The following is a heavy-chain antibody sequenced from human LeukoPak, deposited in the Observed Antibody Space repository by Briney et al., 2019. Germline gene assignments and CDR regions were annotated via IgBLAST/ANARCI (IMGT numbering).Heavy chain of an antibody. D-gene: IGHD6-13*01. CDR2: INHSGST. CDR1: GGSFSGYY. J-gene: IGHJ4*02. CDR3: ARVHRSSSWYRDFDY. Sequence: SETLSLTCAVYGGSFSGYYWSWIRQPPGKGLEWIGEINHSGSTNYNPSLESRVTISVDTSKNQFSLKLSSVTAADTAVYYCARVHRSSSWYRDFDYWGQGTLVTVSS. V-gene: IGHV4-34*01.